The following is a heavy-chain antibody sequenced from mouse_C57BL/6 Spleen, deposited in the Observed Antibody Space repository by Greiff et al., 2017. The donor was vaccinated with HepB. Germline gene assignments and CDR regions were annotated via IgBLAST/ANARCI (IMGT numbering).Heavy chain of an antibody. Sequence: EVMLVESEGGLVQPGSSMKLSCTASGFTFSDYYMAWVRQVPEKGLEWVANINYDGSSTYYLDSLKSRFIISRDNAKNILYLQMSSLKSEDTATYYCARDGDYEGPYAMDYWGQGTSVTVSS. CDR3: ARDGDYEGPYAMDY. D-gene: IGHD2-13*01. J-gene: IGHJ4*01. V-gene: IGHV5-16*01. CDR2: INYDGSST. CDR1: GFTFSDYY.